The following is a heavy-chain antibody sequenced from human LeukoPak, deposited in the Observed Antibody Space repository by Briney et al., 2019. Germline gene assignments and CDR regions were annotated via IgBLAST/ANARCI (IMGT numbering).Heavy chain of an antibody. CDR3: TTRTTTTIY. D-gene: IGHD1-7*01. V-gene: IGHV3-15*07. J-gene: IGHJ4*02. CDR1: HFTFTNRW. Sequence: GGSLRLSWAASHFTFTNRWMNWVRPAPGGGLEWVGRIASHTDGGTTDYAAPVKGRFTISRYDSKNALYLQMNSLKTEDTALYYCTTRTTTTIYWSQGTLVTVSS. CDR2: IASHTDGGTT.